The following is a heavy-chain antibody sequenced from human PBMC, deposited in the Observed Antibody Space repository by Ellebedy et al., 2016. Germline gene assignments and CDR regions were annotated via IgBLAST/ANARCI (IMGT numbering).Heavy chain of an antibody. CDR3: VKGATSGSWVTMEY. Sequence: GESLKISCAASGFTFSNAWMSWVRQAPGEGLEWVSAITGDTGTTYYADSVKGRFTISRDNSRNTLYLQMNSLRVEDTALYYCVKGATSGSWVTMEYWGQGALVTVSS. J-gene: IGHJ4*02. V-gene: IGHV3-23*01. CDR2: ITGDTGTT. CDR1: GFTFSNAW. D-gene: IGHD6-13*01.